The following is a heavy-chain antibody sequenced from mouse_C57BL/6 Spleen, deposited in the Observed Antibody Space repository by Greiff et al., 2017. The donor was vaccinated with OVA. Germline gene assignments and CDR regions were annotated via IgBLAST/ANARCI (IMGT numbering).Heavy chain of an antibody. V-gene: IGHV1-55*01. CDR2: IYPGSGST. Sequence: VQLQQSGAELVKPGASVKMSCKASGYTFTSYWITWVKQRPGQGLEWIGDIYPGSGSTNYNEKFKSKATLTVDTSSSTAYMQLSSLTSEDSAVYYCARAYYSPGYYLDYWGQGTTLTVSS. CDR3: ARAYYSPGYYLDY. CDR1: GYTFTSYW. J-gene: IGHJ2*01. D-gene: IGHD2-12*01.